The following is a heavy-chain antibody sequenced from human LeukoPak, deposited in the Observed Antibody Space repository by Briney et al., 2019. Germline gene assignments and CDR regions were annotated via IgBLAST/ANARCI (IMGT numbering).Heavy chain of an antibody. V-gene: IGHV3-21*01. CDR2: ISSSSSYI. J-gene: IGHJ4*02. Sequence: GGSLRLSCAASGFTFSSYSMNWVRQAPGKGLEWVSSISSSSSYIYYADSVKGRFTISRDNAKNSLYLQMNSLRAEDTAVYYCARDLKDREIVVVVAAFDYWGQGTLVTVSS. D-gene: IGHD2-15*01. CDR3: ARDLKDREIVVVVAAFDY. CDR1: GFTFSSYS.